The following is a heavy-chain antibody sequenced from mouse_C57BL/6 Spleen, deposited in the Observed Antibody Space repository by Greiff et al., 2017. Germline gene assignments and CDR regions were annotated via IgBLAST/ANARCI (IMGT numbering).Heavy chain of an antibody. CDR2: INPNNGGT. V-gene: IGHV1-18*01. CDR3: ARYYSNYGYWYFDV. CDR1: GYTFTDYN. J-gene: IGHJ1*03. Sequence: VQLQQSGPELVKPGASVKIPCKASGYTFTDYNMDWVKQSHGKSLEWIGDINPNNGGTIYNQKFKGKATLTVDKSSSTAYMVLRSLTSEDTAVYYCARYYSNYGYWYFDVWGTGTTVTVSS. D-gene: IGHD2-5*01.